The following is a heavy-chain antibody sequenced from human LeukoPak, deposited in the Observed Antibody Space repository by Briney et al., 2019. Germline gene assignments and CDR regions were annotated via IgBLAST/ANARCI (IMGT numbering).Heavy chain of an antibody. Sequence: GGSLRLSCAASGFTFSGFAMSWVRQAPGKGLEWVSTISGSGSPYYADSVKGRFTISRDNAKNSLYLQMNSLRAEDTAIYYCARGGAARPDRWGQGTLVTVSS. V-gene: IGHV3-23*01. CDR1: GFTFSGFA. J-gene: IGHJ5*02. CDR2: ISGSGSP. D-gene: IGHD6-6*01. CDR3: ARGGAARPDR.